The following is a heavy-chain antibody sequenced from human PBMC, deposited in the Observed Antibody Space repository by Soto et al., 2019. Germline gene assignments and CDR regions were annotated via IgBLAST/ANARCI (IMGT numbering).Heavy chain of an antibody. CDR3: AKMGVDIVVVPAASPGYYYYYMDV. V-gene: IGHV3-30*18. Sequence: QVQLVESGGGVVQPGRSLRLSCAASGFTFSSYGMHWVRQAPGKGLEWVAVISYDGSNKYYADSVKGRFTISRDNSKNTLYLQMNSLRAEDTAVYYCAKMGVDIVVVPAASPGYYYYYMDVWGKGTTVTVSS. CDR2: ISYDGSNK. J-gene: IGHJ6*03. CDR1: GFTFSSYG. D-gene: IGHD2-2*03.